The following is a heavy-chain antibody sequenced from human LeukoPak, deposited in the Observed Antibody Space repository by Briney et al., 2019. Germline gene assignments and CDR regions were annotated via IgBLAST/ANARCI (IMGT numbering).Heavy chain of an antibody. J-gene: IGHJ2*01. V-gene: IGHV3-30*18. CDR2: ISYDGSNK. CDR1: GFTFSDYG. CDR3: AKVTLVTSLRLGPFDL. D-gene: IGHD2-21*02. Sequence: GGSLRLSCAASGFTFSDYGMHWVRQAPGKGLEWVAFISYDGSNKYYADSVKGRFTISRDNSKNTLFLQMTSLRAEDTSIYYCAKVTLVTSLRLGPFDLWGRGTLLTVSS.